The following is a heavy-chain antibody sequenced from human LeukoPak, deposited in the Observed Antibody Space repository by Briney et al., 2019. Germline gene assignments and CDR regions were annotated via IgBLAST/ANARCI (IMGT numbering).Heavy chain of an antibody. J-gene: IGHJ4*02. CDR2: IRNDGSNK. V-gene: IGHV3-30*02. CDR3: AKDRALYYYDSSGYDY. Sequence: GGSLRLSCAASGFTFSSYGMHWVRQAPGKGLEWVAFIRNDGSNKYYADSVKGRFTISRDNSKNTLYLQMNSLRAEDTAVYYCAKDRALYYYDSSGYDYWGQGTLVTVSS. CDR1: GFTFSSYG. D-gene: IGHD3-22*01.